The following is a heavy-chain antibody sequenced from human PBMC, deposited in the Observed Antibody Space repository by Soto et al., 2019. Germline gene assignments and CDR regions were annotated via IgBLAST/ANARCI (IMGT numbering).Heavy chain of an antibody. V-gene: IGHV4-59*08. CDR3: VRKGIGSLHGLVDV. CDR1: SGPSSSHN. J-gene: IGHJ6*02. D-gene: IGHD1-26*01. Sequence: QVQLQQSGPGLVKPSETLSLTCTVSSGPSSSHNWGWIRQSPGRGLEWIGYVYNTGGTSYNPSLKSRVTISADTSANPIPLPLSFVTAADTAIYYCVRKGIGSLHGLVDVWGQGTTVSVSS. CDR2: VYNTGGT.